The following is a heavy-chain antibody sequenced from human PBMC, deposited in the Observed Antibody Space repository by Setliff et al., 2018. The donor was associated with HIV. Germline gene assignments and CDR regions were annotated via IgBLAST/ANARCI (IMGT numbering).Heavy chain of an antibody. V-gene: IGHV4-34*01. CDR1: GGSLGDYY. Sequence: PSETLSLTCAVYGGSLGDYYWTWIRQPPGKGLEWIGEINHSGSTNYKESLKSRVTMSVGTSNNHFSLNLNSVTAADTAVYYCARGSLGVGRRRPFDPWGQGTLVTVTS. CDR2: INHSGST. D-gene: IGHD1-26*01. J-gene: IGHJ5*02. CDR3: ARGSLGVGRRRPFDP.